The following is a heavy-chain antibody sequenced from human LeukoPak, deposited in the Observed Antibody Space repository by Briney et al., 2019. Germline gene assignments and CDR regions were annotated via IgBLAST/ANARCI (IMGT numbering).Heavy chain of an antibody. CDR1: GFTFSSYA. CDR3: ARDSIAAAYNFDY. CDR2: ISYDGSNK. D-gene: IGHD6-13*01. J-gene: IGHJ4*02. V-gene: IGHV3-30-3*01. Sequence: GGSLRLSCAASGFTFSSYAMHWVRQAPGKGLEGVAVISYDGSNKYYADSVKGRFTISRDNSKNTLYLQMNSLRAEDTAVYYCARDSIAAAYNFDYWGQGTLVTVSS.